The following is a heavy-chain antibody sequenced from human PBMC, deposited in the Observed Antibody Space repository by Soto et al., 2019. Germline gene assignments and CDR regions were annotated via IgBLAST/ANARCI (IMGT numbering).Heavy chain of an antibody. V-gene: IGHV3-48*01. J-gene: IGHJ4*02. CDR1: GFTFSSYS. Sequence: GGSLRLSCAASGFTFSSYSMNWVRQAPGKGLEWVSYISSSSSTIYYADSVKGRFTISRDNAKNSLYLQMNSLRAEDTAVYYCARCRWFGEFYFDYWGQGTLVTVSS. CDR3: ARCRWFGEFYFDY. CDR2: ISSSSSTI. D-gene: IGHD3-10*01.